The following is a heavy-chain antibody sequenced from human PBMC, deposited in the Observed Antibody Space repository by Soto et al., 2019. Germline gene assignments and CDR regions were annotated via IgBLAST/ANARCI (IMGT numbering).Heavy chain of an antibody. V-gene: IGHV3-33*01. Sequence: GGSLRLSCAASGFTFSSYGMHWVRQAPGKGLEWVAVIWYDGSNKYYADSVKGRFTISRDNSKNTLYLQMNSLRAEDTAVYYCARDQYYDFWSGYSQPGMDVWGQGTTVTVYS. CDR2: IWYDGSNK. CDR3: ARDQYYDFWSGYSQPGMDV. J-gene: IGHJ6*02. CDR1: GFTFSSYG. D-gene: IGHD3-3*01.